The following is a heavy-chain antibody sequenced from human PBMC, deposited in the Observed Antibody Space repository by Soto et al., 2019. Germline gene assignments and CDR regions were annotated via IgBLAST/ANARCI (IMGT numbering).Heavy chain of an antibody. V-gene: IGHV3-11*05. CDR3: ARLRLTGYFDF. J-gene: IGHJ4*02. CDR1: GFTFSDHY. Sequence: QVQLVESGGGLVKPGGSLRLSCVASGFTFSDHYMTWIREAPGKGLEWLSYISTSSSYTNYADSVKGRFTISRDNAMNSLYLQMNSLRAEDTAAYYCARLRLTGYFDFWGQGTLLTVSS. CDR2: ISTSSSYT.